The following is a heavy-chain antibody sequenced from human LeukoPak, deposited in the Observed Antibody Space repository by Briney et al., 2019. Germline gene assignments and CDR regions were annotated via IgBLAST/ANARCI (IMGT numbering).Heavy chain of an antibody. J-gene: IGHJ3*02. D-gene: IGHD3-10*01. CDR1: GSVLTIDG. V-gene: IGHV1-18*01. CDR3: ASTLLGGAVRGAFDI. Sequence: ASVKVSCKASGSVLTIDGISLMRQAPGQGIGRVGWISAYKRNTNYAQKLQGRVTMTTDTSTGKAYMELRSQRASQRDVYACASTLLGGAVRGAFDIWGQGTMVTVSS. CDR2: ISAYKRNT.